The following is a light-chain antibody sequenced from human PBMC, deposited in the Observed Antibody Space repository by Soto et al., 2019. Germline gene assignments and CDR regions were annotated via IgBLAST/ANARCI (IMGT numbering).Light chain of an antibody. Sequence: DIQMTQSPSSVSAYVGDRVTIACRASQDISIHLAWFQQKPGKAPKSLIFAASSLQSGVPSKFSGSGSGTDSTLTIDSLQPEDFATYYCQQYHNYPPSFGQGTKVEIK. CDR1: QDISIH. J-gene: IGKJ1*01. CDR3: QQYHNYPPS. CDR2: AAS. V-gene: IGKV1-16*02.